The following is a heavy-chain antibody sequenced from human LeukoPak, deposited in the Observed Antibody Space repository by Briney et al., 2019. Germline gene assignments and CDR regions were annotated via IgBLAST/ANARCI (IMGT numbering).Heavy chain of an antibody. CDR2: ISYDGSNK. CDR3: AKHYEGATLDV. J-gene: IGHJ6*02. CDR1: GFTFSSYG. V-gene: IGHV3-30*18. D-gene: IGHD1-26*01. Sequence: PGGSLRLSCAASGFTFSSYGMHWVRQAPGKGLEWVAVISYDGSNKYYADSVKGRFTLSRDNSKNTLYLQMNSLRAEDTAVYYCAKHYEGATLDVWGQGTTVTVSS.